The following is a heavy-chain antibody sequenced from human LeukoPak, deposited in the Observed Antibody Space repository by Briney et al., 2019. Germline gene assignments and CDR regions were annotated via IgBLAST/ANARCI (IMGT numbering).Heavy chain of an antibody. CDR3: ARVPVSTTARGYFDY. CDR2: IYYSGST. CDR1: GGSVISGGYY. D-gene: IGHD4-17*01. Sequence: SETLSLTCTVSGGSVISGGYYWIWIWQPPGKGLEWIGYIYYSGSTTYNPSLKSRVTISVDTSKNKFSLKLSSVTAADTAVYYCARVPVSTTARGYFDYWGQGTLVTVSS. J-gene: IGHJ4*02. V-gene: IGHV4-61*08.